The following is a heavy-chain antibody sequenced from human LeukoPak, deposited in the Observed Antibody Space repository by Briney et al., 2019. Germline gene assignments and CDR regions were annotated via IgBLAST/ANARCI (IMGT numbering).Heavy chain of an antibody. J-gene: IGHJ4*02. D-gene: IGHD4-17*01. CDR2: IYTSGST. Sequence: PSQTLSLTCTVSGGSISSGSNYWSWIRQPAGKGLEWIGRIYTSGSTNYNPSLKSRVTISVDTSKNQFSLKLSSVTAADTAVYYCARDNDYGDYPEYWGQGTLVTVSS. CDR1: GGSISSGSNY. CDR3: ARDNDYGDYPEY. V-gene: IGHV4-61*02.